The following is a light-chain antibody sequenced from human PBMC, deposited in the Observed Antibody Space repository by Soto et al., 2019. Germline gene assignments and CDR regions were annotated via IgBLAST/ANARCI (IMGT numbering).Light chain of an antibody. CDR1: QGISGY. CDR3: QHYYNFPLA. Sequence: IHMTDSPSTLSGSVLYRVTITFLAIQGISGYLAWYQQTPGKAPTLLIYAASVLKTGVTGRFSGSGSGTHFTLTIDSLQPEDVATYYCQHYYNFPLAFGGGTKVDIK. V-gene: IGKV1-33*01. J-gene: IGKJ4*01. CDR2: AAS.